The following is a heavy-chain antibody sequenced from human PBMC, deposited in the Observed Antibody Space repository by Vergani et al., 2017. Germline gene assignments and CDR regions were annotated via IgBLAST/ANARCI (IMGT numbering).Heavy chain of an antibody. J-gene: IGHJ3*02. D-gene: IGHD2-21*02. V-gene: IGHV3-21*01. CDR2: ISSSSSYI. CDR1: GFTFSSYS. CDR3: ARDFAYCGGDCYSSSDDAFDI. Sequence: EVQLVESGGGLVKPGGSLRLSCAASGFTFSSYSMNWVRQAPGKGLEWVSSISSSSSYIYYADSVKGRFTISRDNAKNSLYLQMNSLRAEDTAVYYCARDFAYCGGDCYSSSDDAFDIWGQGTTVTVSS.